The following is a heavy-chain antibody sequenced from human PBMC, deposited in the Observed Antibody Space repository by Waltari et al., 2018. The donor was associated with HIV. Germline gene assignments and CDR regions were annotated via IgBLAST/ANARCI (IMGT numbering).Heavy chain of an antibody. CDR2: INHSGRT. V-gene: IGHV4-34*01. J-gene: IGHJ5*02. D-gene: IGHD1-7*01. CDR3: ARHLQYNWNFNWFDP. CDR1: GGSFSGYS. Sequence: QVQLQQWGAGLLKPSETLSLTCAVYGGSFSGYSWSWIRQPPGKGLEWIGEINHSGRTNYNPSLKSRVTISVDTSKNQFSLKLSSVTAADTAVYYCARHLQYNWNFNWFDPWGQGTLVTVSS.